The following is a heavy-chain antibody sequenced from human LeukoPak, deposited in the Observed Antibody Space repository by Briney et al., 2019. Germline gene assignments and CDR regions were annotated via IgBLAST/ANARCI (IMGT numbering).Heavy chain of an antibody. CDR3: AIAYYYYYMDV. J-gene: IGHJ6*03. CDR2: INSDGSST. Sequence: PGGSLRLSCAASGFTFSSYWMHWVRQAPGKGLVWVSRINSDGSSTSYADSVKGRFTISRDNAKNTLYLQMNSLRAEDTAVYYCAIAYYYYYMDVWGKGTTVTVSS. V-gene: IGHV3-74*01. CDR1: GFTFSSYW.